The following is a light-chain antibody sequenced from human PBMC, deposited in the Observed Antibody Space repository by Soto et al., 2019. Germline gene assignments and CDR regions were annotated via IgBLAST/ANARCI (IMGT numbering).Light chain of an antibody. CDR1: ESLFYSSNNKNY. J-gene: IGKJ1*01. CDR2: WAS. Sequence: DIVRHQSPYPLSVFLGERATIHCKAKESLFYSSNNKNYLGWYQRKPGQPPKLLIHWASIRESGVPDRFSGSGSGTDFTLTISSLQAEDVAVYYCQQYYSPPWTFGQGPRGDIK. CDR3: QQYYSPPWT. V-gene: IGKV4-1*01.